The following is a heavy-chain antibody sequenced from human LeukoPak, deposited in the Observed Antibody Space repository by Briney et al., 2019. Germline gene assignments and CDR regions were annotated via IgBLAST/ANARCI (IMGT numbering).Heavy chain of an antibody. CDR1: GGSFSGYY. V-gene: IGHV4-34*01. J-gene: IGHJ4*02. Sequence: SETLSLTCAVYGGSFSGYYWSWIRQPPGKGLEWIGEINHSGSTNYNPSLKSRVTISVDTSKDQFSLKLSSVTAADTAVYYCASENSGTSYYFDYWGQGTLVTVSS. D-gene: IGHD5-12*01. CDR2: INHSGST. CDR3: ASENSGTSYYFDY.